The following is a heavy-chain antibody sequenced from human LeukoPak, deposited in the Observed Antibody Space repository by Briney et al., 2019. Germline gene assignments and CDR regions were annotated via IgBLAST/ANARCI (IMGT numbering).Heavy chain of an antibody. Sequence: SETLPLTCTASGGSISSYYWSWIRQPPGKGLEWIGHIYYSGSTNYKHSLKGRVTISVDTSKNKFYLKMSSVIAEDTAVYYCARTTEGYCSSASCFGFSYSYYMDVWGKGTTVTISS. J-gene: IGHJ6*03. CDR1: GGSISSYY. V-gene: IGHV4-59*12. D-gene: IGHD2-2*01. CDR3: ARTTEGYCSSASCFGFSYSYYMDV. CDR2: IYYSGST.